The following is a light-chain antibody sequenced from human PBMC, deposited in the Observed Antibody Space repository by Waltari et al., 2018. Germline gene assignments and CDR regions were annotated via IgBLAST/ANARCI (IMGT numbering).Light chain of an antibody. J-gene: IGKJ4*01. CDR1: QVITNY. Sequence: DIQMTQSPSSLSASVGDRVTITCRASQVITNYLAWYQQRPGKVPKLLIYAASTLHSGVPSRFSGSESGTDFTLTISSLQPEDVGTYYGQKYDSAPLTFGGGTKVESK. V-gene: IGKV1-27*01. CDR3: QKYDSAPLT. CDR2: AAS.